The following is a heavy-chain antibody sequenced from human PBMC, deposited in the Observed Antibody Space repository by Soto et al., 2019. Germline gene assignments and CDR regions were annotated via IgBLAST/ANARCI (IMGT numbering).Heavy chain of an antibody. CDR3: AKDLGLGYCSGGSCHDFDY. J-gene: IGHJ4*02. Sequence: GGSLGLSCAASVFTFSIYAMNWVRQAPGKGLDWVSAISGSGGSTYYADSVKGRFTISRDNSKNTLYLQMNSLRAEDTAVYYCAKDLGLGYCSGGSCHDFDYWGQGTMVTVSS. V-gene: IGHV3-23*01. CDR1: VFTFSIYA. D-gene: IGHD2-15*01. CDR2: ISGSGGST.